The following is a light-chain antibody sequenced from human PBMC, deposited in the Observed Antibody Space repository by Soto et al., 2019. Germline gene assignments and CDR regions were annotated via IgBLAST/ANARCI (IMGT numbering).Light chain of an antibody. CDR2: DVS. CDR3: QQYGSSPLT. Sequence: EIVLTQSPATLSLSPGERATLSCGASQSVNSNYLAWYQQKPGLAPRLLIYDVSNRATGIPDRFSGSGSGTDFTLTISRLEPEDFAVYYCQQYGSSPLTFGGGTKVDIK. J-gene: IGKJ4*01. CDR1: QSVNSNY. V-gene: IGKV3D-20*01.